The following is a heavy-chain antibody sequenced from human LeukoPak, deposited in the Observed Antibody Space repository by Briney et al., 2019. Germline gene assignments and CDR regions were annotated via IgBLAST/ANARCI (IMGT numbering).Heavy chain of an antibody. CDR2: IYYSGST. V-gene: IGHV4-59*01. D-gene: IGHD2-2*02. J-gene: IGHJ4*02. CDR1: GFTFSSYA. Sequence: GSLRLSCAASGFTFSSYAMSWIRQPPGKGLEWIGYIYYSGSTNYNPSLKSRVTISVDTSKNQFSLKLSSVTAADTAVYYCARGVVVPAAIFALDYWGQGTLVTVSS. CDR3: ARGVVVPAAIFALDY.